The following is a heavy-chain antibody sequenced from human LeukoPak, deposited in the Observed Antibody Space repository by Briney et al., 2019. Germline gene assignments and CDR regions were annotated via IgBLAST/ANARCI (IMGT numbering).Heavy chain of an antibody. V-gene: IGHV3-73*01. D-gene: IGHD7-27*01. Sequence: GGSLRLSCAASGFNFTGSAMHWVRQAPGKGLEWVGRIRSKAYIYATAYAASVKGRFTISRDDSKNTLYLQMNSLRAEDTAVYYCARDPKLGISYYFDYWGQGTLVTVSS. J-gene: IGHJ4*02. CDR1: GFNFTGSA. CDR3: ARDPKLGISYYFDY. CDR2: IRSKAYIYAT.